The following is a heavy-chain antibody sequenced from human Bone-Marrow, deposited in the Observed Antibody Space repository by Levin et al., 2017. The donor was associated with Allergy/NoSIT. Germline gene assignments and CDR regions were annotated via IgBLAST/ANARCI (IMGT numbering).Heavy chain of an antibody. CDR1: GFTLDDYA. V-gene: IGHV3-49*03. D-gene: IGHD3-16*02. CDR3: TRHSELAVIPRYFYGMDV. Sequence: GESLKISCSASGFTLDDYAMSWFRQAPGKGLEWVGFIRSKAYGRTTEYAASVKGRFTISRDDSKTIAYLQMSSLKTEDTAVYYCTRHSELAVIPRYFYGMDVWGQGTTVTVSS. CDR2: IRSKAYGRTT. J-gene: IGHJ6*02.